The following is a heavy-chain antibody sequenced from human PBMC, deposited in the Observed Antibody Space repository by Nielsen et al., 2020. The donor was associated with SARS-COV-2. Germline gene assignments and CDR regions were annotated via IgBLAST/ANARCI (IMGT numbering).Heavy chain of an antibody. Sequence: SETLSLTCTVSGGSISSYYWSWIRQPPGKGLEWIGYIYYSGSTNYNPSLKSRVTISVDTSKNQFSLKLSSVTAADTAVYYCARHFSDFWSGYDAFDIWGQGTMVTVSS. D-gene: IGHD3-3*01. CDR1: GGSISSYY. J-gene: IGHJ3*02. CDR3: ARHFSDFWSGYDAFDI. CDR2: IYYSGST. V-gene: IGHV4-59*08.